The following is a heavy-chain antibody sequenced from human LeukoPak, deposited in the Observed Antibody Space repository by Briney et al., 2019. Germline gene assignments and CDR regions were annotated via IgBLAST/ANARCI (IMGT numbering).Heavy chain of an antibody. CDR3: ASSEAPITPPPYGMGV. CDR1: GGSISSSNW. CDR2: IYHSGST. D-gene: IGHD5-12*01. V-gene: IGHV4-4*02. Sequence: SETLSLTCAVSGGSISSSNWWSWVRQPPGKGLEWIGEIYHSGSTNYNPSLKSRVTISVDTSKNQFSLRLGSVTAADTALYYCASSEAPITPPPYGMGVWGQGTKVTVSS. J-gene: IGHJ6*02.